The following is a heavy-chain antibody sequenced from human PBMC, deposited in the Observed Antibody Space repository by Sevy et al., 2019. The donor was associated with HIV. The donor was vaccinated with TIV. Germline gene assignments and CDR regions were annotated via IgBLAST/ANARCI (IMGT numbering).Heavy chain of an antibody. CDR3: ARVGYYFGSGSYSAFDI. V-gene: IGHV6-1*01. CDR2: TYYRSKWYN. Sequence: SETLSLTCAISGDSVSSNSAAWNWIRQSPSRGLAWLGRTYYRSKWYNDYAVSVKSRITINPDTSKNQFSLQLNSVTPEDTAVYYCARVGYYFGSGSYSAFDIWGQGTMVTVSS. D-gene: IGHD3-10*01. CDR1: GDSVSSNSAA. J-gene: IGHJ3*02.